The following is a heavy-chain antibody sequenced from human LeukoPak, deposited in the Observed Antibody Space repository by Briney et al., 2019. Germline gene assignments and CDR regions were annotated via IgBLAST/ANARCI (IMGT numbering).Heavy chain of an antibody. CDR1: GFAFSSYG. CDR3: AKFGLAGSGRYHDASDI. D-gene: IGHD3-10*01. J-gene: IGHJ3*02. Sequence: PGGSLRLSCAASGFAFSSYGMTWVRQAPGKGLEWVSANSGSGGSTYYADSVKGRSTISRDNSKNTLYLLMNSLRADDTAVYYCAKFGLAGSGRYHDASDIWGQGTMVTVSS. CDR2: NSGSGGST. V-gene: IGHV3-23*01.